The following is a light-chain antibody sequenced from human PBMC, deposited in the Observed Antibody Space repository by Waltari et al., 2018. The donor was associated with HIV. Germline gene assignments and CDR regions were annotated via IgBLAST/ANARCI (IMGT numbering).Light chain of an antibody. J-gene: IGKJ4*02. CDR3: MQATQFPRT. CDR1: ESLEHGDGSAY. CDR2: NVY. V-gene: IGKV2-24*01. Sequence: VLTQSPVSSTVALGQPASISCQSSESLEHGDGSAYLSRLQQRPGQPPRLLLYNVYKRFSVIPDLFSCSESGTEFTRKISRVEPEDVAVYYCMQATQFPRTLGPGTTVEI.